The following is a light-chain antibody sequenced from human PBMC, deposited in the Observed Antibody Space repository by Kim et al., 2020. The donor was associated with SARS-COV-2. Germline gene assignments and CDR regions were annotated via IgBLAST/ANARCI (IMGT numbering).Light chain of an antibody. CDR3: QSYDSSNHVV. CDR2: EDN. V-gene: IGLV6-57*02. J-gene: IGLJ2*01. Sequence: KTVTIPCTGSSGSIASNYVQWSQQRPGSAPTTVIYEDNQSPSGVPDRFSGSIDSSSNSASLTISGLKTEDEADYYCQSYDSSNHVVFGGGTQLTVL. CDR1: SGSIASNY.